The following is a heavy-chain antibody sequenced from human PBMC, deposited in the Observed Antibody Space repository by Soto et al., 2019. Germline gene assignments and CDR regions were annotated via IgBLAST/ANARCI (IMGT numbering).Heavy chain of an antibody. CDR3: ARHGDGYSSGWYYFDY. CDR2: IIPIFGTA. Sequence: QVQLVQSGAEVKKPGSSVKVSCKASGGTFSSYAISWVRQAPGQGLEWMGGIIPIFGTANDAQKFQGRVTITADESPSTAYMELSSLRSEDMAVYYCARHGDGYSSGWYYFDYWGQGTLVTVSS. CDR1: GGTFSSYA. J-gene: IGHJ4*02. V-gene: IGHV1-69*12. D-gene: IGHD6-19*01.